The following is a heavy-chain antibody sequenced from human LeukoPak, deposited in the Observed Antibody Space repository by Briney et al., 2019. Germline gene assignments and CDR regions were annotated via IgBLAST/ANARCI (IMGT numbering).Heavy chain of an antibody. D-gene: IGHD5-18*01. CDR3: AKRIQSAMATGY. CDR2: ISGSGGST. Sequence: GGSLRLSCAASGFTFSNSAMHWVRQAPGKGLEWVSDISGSGGSTYYADSVKGRFTISRDNSKNTLYLKMNSLRAEDTAVYYCAKRIQSAMATGYWGQGTLVTVSS. J-gene: IGHJ4*02. CDR1: GFTFSNSA. V-gene: IGHV3-23*01.